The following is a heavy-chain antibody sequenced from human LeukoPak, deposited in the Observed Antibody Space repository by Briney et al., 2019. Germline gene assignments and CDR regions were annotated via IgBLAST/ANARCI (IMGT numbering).Heavy chain of an antibody. CDR3: AKTASSSWGYFDY. CDR1: GFTFRTYG. V-gene: IGHV3-30*02. D-gene: IGHD6-13*01. CDR2: IRNDGTIK. J-gene: IGHJ4*02. Sequence: GGSLRLSCAASGFTFRTYGMHWVRQAPGKGLEWVAFIRNDGTIKYYADSVKGRFTISRDNSKNTLYLQMNSLRAEDTAVYYCAKTASSSWGYFDYWGQGTLVTVSS.